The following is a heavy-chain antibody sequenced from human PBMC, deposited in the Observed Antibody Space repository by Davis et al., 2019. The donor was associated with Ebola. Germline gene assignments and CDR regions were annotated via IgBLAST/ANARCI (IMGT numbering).Heavy chain of an antibody. D-gene: IGHD4-17*01. CDR2: INPNSGGT. V-gene: IGHV1-2*02. CDR3: ARDRDTVITNWFDP. CDR1: GGTFSTYS. J-gene: IGHJ5*02. Sequence: ASVKVSCKASGGTFSTYSLNWVRQAPGQGLEWMGWINPNSGGTNYAQKFQGRVTMTRDTSISTAYMELSRLRSDDTAVYYCARDRDTVITNWFDPWGQGTLITVSS.